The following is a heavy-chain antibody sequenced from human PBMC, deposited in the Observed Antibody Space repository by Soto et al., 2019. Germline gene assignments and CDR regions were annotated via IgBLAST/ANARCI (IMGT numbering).Heavy chain of an antibody. CDR1: GGTFSSYA. CDR3: ARDRYSSSAGGMDV. CDR2: IIPIFGTA. J-gene: IGHJ6*02. D-gene: IGHD6-6*01. Sequence: QVQLVQSGAEVKKPGSSVKVSCKASGGTFSSYAISWVRQAPGQGVEWMGGIIPIFGTANYAQKFQGRVTITADESTSTAYMELSSLRSEDTAVYYCARDRYSSSAGGMDVWGQGTTVTVSS. V-gene: IGHV1-69*01.